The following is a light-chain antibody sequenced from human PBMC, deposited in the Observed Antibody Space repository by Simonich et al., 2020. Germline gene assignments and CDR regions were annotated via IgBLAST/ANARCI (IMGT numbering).Light chain of an antibody. CDR2: WAA. J-gene: IGKJ5*01. CDR3: QQYYSTPIT. Sequence: DIVMTQSPDSLAVSLGERATINCKSSQSVLSSSNNKNYLAWCQQKPGQPPKLLIYWAATREYGVPERVSGSGSGTDFTLTISSLQAEDVAVYYCQQYYSTPITFGQGTRLEIK. V-gene: IGKV4-1*01. CDR1: QSVLSSSNNKNY.